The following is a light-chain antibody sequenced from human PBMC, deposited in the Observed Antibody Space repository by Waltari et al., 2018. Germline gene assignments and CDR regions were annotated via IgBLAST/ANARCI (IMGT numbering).Light chain of an antibody. CDR3: LLFFDNSRV. CDR1: AWEVTTAPP. V-gene: IGLV7-43*01. J-gene: IGLJ3*02. Sequence: QTVVTQEPSLTVSPGGTVTLTCASSAWEVTTAPPANWLQQRPGQPPSLLIFSTNDKHPSTPARFSGSLLGGKAALTLSEVQSEDEADYYCLLFFDNSRVFGGGTKLTVL. CDR2: STN.